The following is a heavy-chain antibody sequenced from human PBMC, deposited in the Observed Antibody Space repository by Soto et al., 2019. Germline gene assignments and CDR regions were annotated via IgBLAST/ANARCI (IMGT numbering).Heavy chain of an antibody. Sequence: GSGPTAGEPTETLTLTCTVSGFSLSNARMGVSWIRQPPGKALEWLAHIFSNDEKSYSTSLKSRLTISKDTSKSQVVLTMTNMDPVDTATYYCARVSYYYGSGSNNWFDPWGQGTLVTVSS. V-gene: IGHV2-26*01. D-gene: IGHD3-10*01. CDR2: IFSNDEK. J-gene: IGHJ5*02. CDR1: GFSLSNARMG. CDR3: ARVSYYYGSGSNNWFDP.